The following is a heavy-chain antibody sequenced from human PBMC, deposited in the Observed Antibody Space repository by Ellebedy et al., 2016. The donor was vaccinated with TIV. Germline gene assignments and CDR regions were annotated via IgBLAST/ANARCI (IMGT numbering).Heavy chain of an antibody. CDR1: GFTFSRYA. V-gene: IGHV3-23*01. CDR3: ARAGSYRFDY. J-gene: IGHJ4*02. D-gene: IGHD1-26*01. Sequence: GESLKISCAASGFTFSRYAMTWVRQAPGKGLEWVSGIVGSGGGIFYADSVKGRFTISRDNSKSTVDLQMNSLRLEDTGVYFCARAGSYRFDYWGQGSLVTVSS. CDR2: IVGSGGGI.